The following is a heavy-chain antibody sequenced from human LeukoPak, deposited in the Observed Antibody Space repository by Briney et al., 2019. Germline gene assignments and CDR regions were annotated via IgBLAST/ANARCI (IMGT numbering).Heavy chain of an antibody. J-gene: IGHJ4*02. CDR1: GGTFSSYA. Sequence: ASVKVSCKASGGTFSSYAISWVRQAPGQGLEWMGWMNPNSGNTGYAQKFQGRVTITRNTSISTAYMELSSLRSEDTAVYYCARGPPRIAARRGYFDYWGQGTLVTVSS. V-gene: IGHV1-8*03. CDR2: MNPNSGNT. D-gene: IGHD6-6*01. CDR3: ARGPPRIAARRGYFDY.